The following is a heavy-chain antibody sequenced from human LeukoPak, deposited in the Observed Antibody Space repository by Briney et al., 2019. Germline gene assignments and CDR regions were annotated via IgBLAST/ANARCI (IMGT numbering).Heavy chain of an antibody. CDR1: GGSISSYY. D-gene: IGHD3-22*01. Sequence: SETLSHTCTVSGGSISSYYWSWIRQPAGKGLEWIGRIYTSGSTNYNPSLKGRVTMSVDTSKSQFSLMLSSVTAADTAVYYCARDLGTYYYDSSGYREAWGQGTLVTVSS. V-gene: IGHV4-4*07. CDR3: ARDLGTYYYDSSGYREA. CDR2: IYTSGST. J-gene: IGHJ4*02.